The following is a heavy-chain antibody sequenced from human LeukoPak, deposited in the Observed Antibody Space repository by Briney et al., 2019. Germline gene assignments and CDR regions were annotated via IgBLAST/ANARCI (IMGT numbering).Heavy chain of an antibody. V-gene: IGHV3-7*03. D-gene: IGHD3-16*01. CDR3: ASSWARARFDY. Sequence: GGSLRLSCVASGFTFSSYWMSWVRQAPGKGLEWVANIKQDGSEKYYVDSVKGRFTISRDNAKNSLYLQMNSLRAEDTAVYYCASSWARARFDYWGQGTLVTVSS. J-gene: IGHJ4*02. CDR1: GFTFSSYW. CDR2: IKQDGSEK.